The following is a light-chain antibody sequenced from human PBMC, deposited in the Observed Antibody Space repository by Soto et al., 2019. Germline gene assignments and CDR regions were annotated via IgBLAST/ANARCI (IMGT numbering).Light chain of an antibody. CDR1: QSISHW. CDR3: QHYSTYVWT. J-gene: IGKJ1*01. V-gene: IGKV1-5*03. CDR2: KAS. Sequence: DLQMTQSPSTLSASVGDRVTITCRASQSISHWLAWYQQKPGQAPKVLIYKASVLENGVSSRFSGSGFGTEFTLTISYLQPDDSAIYFCQHYSTYVWTFGQGTRVDIK.